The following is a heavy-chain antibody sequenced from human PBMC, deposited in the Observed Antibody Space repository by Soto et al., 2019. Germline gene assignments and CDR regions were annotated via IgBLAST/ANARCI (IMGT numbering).Heavy chain of an antibody. V-gene: IGHV1-69*13. J-gene: IGHJ6*02. CDR1: GGTFSSYA. D-gene: IGHD2-2*01. CDR2: IIPIFGTA. CDR3: ARDNLVVVPAAKSTYYYYYGMDV. Sequence: SVKVSCKASGGTFSSYAISWVRQAPGQGLEWMGGIIPIFGTANYAQKFQGRVTITADESTSTAYMELSSLGSEDTAVYYCARDNLVVVPAAKSTYYYYYGMDVWGQGTTVTVSS.